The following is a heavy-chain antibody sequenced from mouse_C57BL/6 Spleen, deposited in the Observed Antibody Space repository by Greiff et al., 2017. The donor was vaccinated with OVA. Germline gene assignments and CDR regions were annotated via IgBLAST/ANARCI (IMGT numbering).Heavy chain of an antibody. CDR1: GFSLTSYG. CDR2: IWSGGST. J-gene: IGHJ4*01. V-gene: IGHV2-2*01. Sequence: VMLVESGPGLVQPSQSLSITCTVSGFSLTSYGVHWVRQSPGKGLEWLGVIWSGGSTDYNAAFISRLSISKDNSKSQVFFKMNSLQADDTAIYYCARMGPNAMDYWGQGTSVTVSS. CDR3: ARMGPNAMDY.